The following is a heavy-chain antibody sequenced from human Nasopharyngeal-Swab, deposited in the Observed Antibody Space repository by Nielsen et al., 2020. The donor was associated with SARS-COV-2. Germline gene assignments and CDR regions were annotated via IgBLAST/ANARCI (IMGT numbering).Heavy chain of an antibody. CDR1: GITFRAYS. V-gene: IGHV3-21*01. CDR3: ARGSVFGVANGMDV. CDR2: IVRYVTDI. Sequence: GSLTLSCPASGITFRAYSMNWVRQAPGKGLELVSSIVRYVTDIFHADSVKGRFSVFRDAANKSIYLQMRSLRAEDTAVYYCARGSVFGVANGMDVWGQGTTVTVSS. J-gene: IGHJ6*02. D-gene: IGHD3-3*01.